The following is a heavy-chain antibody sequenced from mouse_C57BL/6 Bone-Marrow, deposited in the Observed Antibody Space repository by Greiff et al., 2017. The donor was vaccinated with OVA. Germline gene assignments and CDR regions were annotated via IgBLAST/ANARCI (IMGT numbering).Heavy chain of an antibody. J-gene: IGHJ3*01. Sequence: QVHVKQSGAELARPGASVKLSCKASGYTFTSYGISWVKQRTGQGLEWIGEIYPRSGNTYYNEKFKGKATLTADKSSSTAYMELRSLTSEDSAVYFCARRLRRFAYWGQGTLVTVSA. V-gene: IGHV1-81*01. CDR2: IYPRSGNT. CDR1: GYTFTSYG. CDR3: ARRLRRFAY. D-gene: IGHD1-2*01.